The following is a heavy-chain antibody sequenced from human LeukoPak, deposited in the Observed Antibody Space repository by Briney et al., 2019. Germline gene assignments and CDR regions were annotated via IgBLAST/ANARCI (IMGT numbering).Heavy chain of an antibody. V-gene: IGHV3-74*03. J-gene: IGHJ4*02. CDR3: VVGGGIY. CDR2: ISSDGSST. Sequence: GGSLRLSCAASGFTLSNDWTHWVRQAPGKGLVWVSRISSDGSSTMYADSVKGRFTISRDNAKNTLHLQMNSLGADDTAVYYCVVGGGIYWGQGTLVTVS. CDR1: GFTLSNDW. D-gene: IGHD1-26*01.